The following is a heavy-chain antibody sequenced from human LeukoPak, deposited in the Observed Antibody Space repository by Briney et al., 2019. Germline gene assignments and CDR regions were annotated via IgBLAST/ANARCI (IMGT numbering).Heavy chain of an antibody. V-gene: IGHV4-34*01. CDR2: INHSGST. D-gene: IGHD3-10*01. J-gene: IGHJ5*02. Sequence: PSETLSLTCAVYGGSFSGYYWSWIRQPPGKGLEWIGEINHSGSTNYNPSLKSRVTISVDTSKNQFSLKLSSVTAADTAVYYCARLRITMVRGAIGWFDPWGQGTLVTVSS. CDR1: GGSFSGYY. CDR3: ARLRITMVRGAIGWFDP.